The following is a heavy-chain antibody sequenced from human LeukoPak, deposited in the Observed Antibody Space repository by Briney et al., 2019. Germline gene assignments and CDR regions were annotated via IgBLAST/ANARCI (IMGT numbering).Heavy chain of an antibody. CDR2: INTNTGSP. V-gene: IGHV7-4-1*02. CDR1: GYTFTSYA. CDR3: ARKLTIAVAGNDFDY. J-gene: IGHJ4*02. Sequence: ASVKVSCKAPGYTFTSYAMNWVRQAPGQGLEWMGWINTNTGSPTYAQGFTGRFVFSLDTSVSTAYLQISSLKAEDTAVYYCARKLTIAVAGNDFDYWGQGTLVTVSS. D-gene: IGHD6-19*01.